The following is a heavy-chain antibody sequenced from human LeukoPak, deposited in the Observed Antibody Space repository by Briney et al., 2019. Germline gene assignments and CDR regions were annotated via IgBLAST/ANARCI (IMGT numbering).Heavy chain of an antibody. Sequence: PSETLSLTCTVSGGSISSYYWSWIRQPPGKGLEWIGYIYYSGSTNYNPSLKSRVTISVDTSKNQFSLKLGSVTAADTAVYYCARDAKGQSYFDYWGQGTLVTVSS. CDR1: GGSISSYY. CDR3: ARDAKGQSYFDY. CDR2: IYYSGST. V-gene: IGHV4-59*01. J-gene: IGHJ4*02.